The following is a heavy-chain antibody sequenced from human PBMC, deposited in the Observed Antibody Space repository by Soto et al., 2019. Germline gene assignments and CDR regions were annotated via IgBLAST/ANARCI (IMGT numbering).Heavy chain of an antibody. CDR2: IYYSGST. Sequence: SEALSLTCTVSGGSISSSSYYWGWIRQPPGKGLEWIGSIYYSGSTYYNPSLKSRVTISVDTSKNQFSLKLSSVTAADTAVYYCASLYDYDSSGYYYGYWGQGTLVTVSS. CDR3: ASLYDYDSSGYYYGY. J-gene: IGHJ4*02. V-gene: IGHV4-39*01. D-gene: IGHD3-22*01. CDR1: GGSISSSSYY.